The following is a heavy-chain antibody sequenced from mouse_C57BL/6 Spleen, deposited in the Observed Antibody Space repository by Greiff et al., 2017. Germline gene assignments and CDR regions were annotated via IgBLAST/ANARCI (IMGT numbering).Heavy chain of an antibody. CDR1: GFSLTSYG. V-gene: IGHV2-6-1*01. Sequence: VKLVESGPGLVAPSQSLSITCTVSGFSLTSYGVHWVRQPPGKGLEWLVVIWSDGSTTYNSALKSRLSISKDNSKSQVFLKMNSLQTDDTAMYYCARQYYYGSRPLYAMDYWGQGTSVTVSS. J-gene: IGHJ4*01. CDR3: ARQYYYGSRPLYAMDY. D-gene: IGHD1-1*01. CDR2: IWSDGST.